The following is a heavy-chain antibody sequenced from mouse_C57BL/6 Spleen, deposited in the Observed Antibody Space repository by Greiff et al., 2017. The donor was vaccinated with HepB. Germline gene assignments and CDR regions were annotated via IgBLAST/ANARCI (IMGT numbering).Heavy chain of an antibody. CDR2: IRLKCDNYAT. CDR3: TWLLRAMDY. Sequence: EVKLMESGGGLVQPGGSLKLSCVASGFTFSNYWMNWVRQSPEKGLEWVAQIRLKCDNYATHYAESVKGRFTISRDDSKSSVYLQMNNLRAEDTGIYYCTWLLRAMDYWGQGTSVTVSS. J-gene: IGHJ4*01. D-gene: IGHD2-3*01. CDR1: GFTFSNYW. V-gene: IGHV6-3*01.